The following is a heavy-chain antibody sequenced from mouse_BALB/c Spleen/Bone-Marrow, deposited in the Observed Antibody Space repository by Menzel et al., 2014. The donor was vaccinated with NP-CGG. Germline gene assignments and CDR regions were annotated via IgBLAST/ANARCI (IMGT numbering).Heavy chain of an antibody. V-gene: IGHV1S137*01. CDR3: ARSGKVRNAMDY. CDR1: GYTFTDYA. J-gene: IGHJ4*01. CDR2: ISGYYGDA. Sequence: QVQLQQSGAELVRPGVSEKISCKGSGYTFTDYAIHWVKQSHAKSLEWIGLISGYYGDAIYNQKFKGKATMTVDKSSSTAYMDLARLTSEDSAIYYCARSGKVRNAMDYWGQGTSVTVSS. D-gene: IGHD2-14*01.